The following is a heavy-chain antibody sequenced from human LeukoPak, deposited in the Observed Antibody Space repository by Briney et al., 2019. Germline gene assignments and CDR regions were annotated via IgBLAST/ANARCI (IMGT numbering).Heavy chain of an antibody. V-gene: IGHV4-34*01. CDR1: GGSFSGYY. Sequence: SETLSLTCAVYGGSFSGYYWSWIRQPPGKGLEWIGEINHSGSTNYNPSLKSRVTISVDTSKSQFSLKLSSVTAADTAVYYCARHYRLLWFGELSYYYYYYMDVWGKGTTVTISS. CDR2: INHSGST. J-gene: IGHJ6*03. CDR3: ARHYRLLWFGELSYYYYYYMDV. D-gene: IGHD3-10*01.